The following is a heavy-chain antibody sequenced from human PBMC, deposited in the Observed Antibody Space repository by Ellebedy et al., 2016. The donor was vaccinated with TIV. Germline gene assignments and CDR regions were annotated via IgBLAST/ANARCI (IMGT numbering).Heavy chain of an antibody. D-gene: IGHD2-15*01. CDR3: ARHIGSDGAFDI. V-gene: IGHV5-51*01. Sequence: GESLKISCKGSGYSFSSQWIGWVRQMPGKGLGWMGIIYPGDSNTRYSPSFQGKVTISADKSISTAYLQWSSLKASDTAMYYCARHIGSDGAFDIWGQGTMVTVSS. CDR2: IYPGDSNT. CDR1: GYSFSSQW. J-gene: IGHJ3*02.